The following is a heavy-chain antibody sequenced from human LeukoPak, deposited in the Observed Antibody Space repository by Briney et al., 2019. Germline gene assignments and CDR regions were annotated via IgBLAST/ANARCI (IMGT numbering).Heavy chain of an antibody. V-gene: IGHV4-61*09. CDR3: ARGTFNYDSSGYFGSWGLDY. J-gene: IGHJ4*02. CDR2: IYTSGST. D-gene: IGHD3-22*01. CDR1: GDSISSGSYS. Sequence: SQTLSLTCTVAGDSISSGSYSWSWIRQPAGKGLEWIGHIYTSGSTNYNPSLKSRVNISVDTSKNQFSLKLSSVTAADKAVYYCARGTFNYDSSGYFGSWGLDYWGQGTLVTVSS.